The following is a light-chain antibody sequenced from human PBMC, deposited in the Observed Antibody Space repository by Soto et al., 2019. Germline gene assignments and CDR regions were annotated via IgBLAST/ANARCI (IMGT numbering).Light chain of an antibody. Sequence: EIVLTQSPATLSLSPGERATLSCRASQSVGTFLAWYQQKPGQAPRLLIYDASNRATGIPARFSGSGSGTDFTLTISRLEPEEFAVYFCQHRSNWPPFTFGPGTKVDIK. J-gene: IGKJ3*01. CDR2: DAS. V-gene: IGKV3-11*01. CDR1: QSVGTF. CDR3: QHRSNWPPFT.